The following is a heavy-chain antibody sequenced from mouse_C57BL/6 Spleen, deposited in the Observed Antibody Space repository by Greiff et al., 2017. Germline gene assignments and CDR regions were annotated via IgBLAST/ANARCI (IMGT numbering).Heavy chain of an antibody. Sequence: VKLVESGPGLVQPSQSLSITCTVSGFSLTSYGVHWVRQSPGKGLEWLGVIWSGGSTDNNAAFISRLGIIKDNSTCQVFFKMNSLQAYDTAIYYCARSYYSNPYMDYWGQGTSVTVSS. J-gene: IGHJ4*01. CDR3: ARSYYSNPYMDY. D-gene: IGHD2-12*01. V-gene: IGHV2-2*01. CDR2: IWSGGST. CDR1: GFSLTSYG.